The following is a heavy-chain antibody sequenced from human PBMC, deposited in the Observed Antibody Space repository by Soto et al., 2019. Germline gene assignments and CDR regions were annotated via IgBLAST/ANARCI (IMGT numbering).Heavy chain of an antibody. CDR1: GGSVASSSAA. Sequence: SQTLSITCPISGGSVASSSAALNWSRQSPSRGLEWLGRTYYRSKWYNDYAVSVKSRITINPDTSKNQFSLQLNSVTPEDTAVYYCARGDGYNFDYWGQGTLVTVS. V-gene: IGHV6-1*01. CDR3: ARGDGYNFDY. D-gene: IGHD5-12*01. J-gene: IGHJ4*02. CDR2: TYYRSKWYN.